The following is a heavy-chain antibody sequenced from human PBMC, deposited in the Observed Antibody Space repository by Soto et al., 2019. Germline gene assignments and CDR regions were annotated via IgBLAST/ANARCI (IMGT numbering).Heavy chain of an antibody. V-gene: IGHV3-30-3*01. CDR2: ISYDGSNK. D-gene: IGHD2-15*01. CDR3: AREADTVVTRYFDY. CDR1: GFTFSSYS. Sequence: GGSLRLSCAASGFTFSSYSMHWVRQAPGKGLEWVAVISYDGSNKYYADSVKGRFTISRDNSKNTLYLQMNSLRAEDTAVYYCAREADTVVTRYFDYWGQGTLVTVSS. J-gene: IGHJ4*02.